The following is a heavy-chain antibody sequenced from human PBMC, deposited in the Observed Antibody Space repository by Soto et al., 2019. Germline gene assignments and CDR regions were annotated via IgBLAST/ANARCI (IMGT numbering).Heavy chain of an antibody. Sequence: SETLSLTCAVYGGSFSGYYGSWIRQPPGKGLEGIGEINHSGSTNYNPSHKSRVTISVDTYKNQFSLKLSSVPAEDTALYYCARGLGLYGSGSYSGYYFDYWGQGTLVNVSP. CDR1: GGSFSGYY. CDR3: ARGLGLYGSGSYSGYYFDY. J-gene: IGHJ4*02. CDR2: INHSGST. V-gene: IGHV4-34*01. D-gene: IGHD3-10*01.